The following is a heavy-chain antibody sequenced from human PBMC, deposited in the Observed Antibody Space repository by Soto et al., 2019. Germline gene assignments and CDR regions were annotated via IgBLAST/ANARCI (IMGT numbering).Heavy chain of an antibody. Sequence: PSETLSLTCTVSGGSISSYYWSWIRRPPGKGLEWIGYIYYSGSTNYNPSLKSRVTISVDTSKNQFSLKLSSVTAADTAVYYCAKDIAGAKAGLDSWGQGTLVPVPS. CDR3: AKDIAGAKAGLDS. V-gene: IGHV4-59*01. J-gene: IGHJ5*01. CDR2: IYYSGST. CDR1: GGSISSYY. D-gene: IGHD1-26*01.